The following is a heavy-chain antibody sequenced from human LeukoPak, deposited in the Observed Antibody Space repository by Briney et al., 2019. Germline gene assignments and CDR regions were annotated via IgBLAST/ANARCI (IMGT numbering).Heavy chain of an antibody. Sequence: PSETLSLTCSVSGGSISSYYWSWIRQPAGKGLQWIGRIYSSGSTNYNPSLKSRVTISVDTSKNQFSLKLSSVTAADTAVYYCASAIAARHLAFDIWGQGTMVAVSS. D-gene: IGHD6-6*01. CDR1: GGSISSYY. V-gene: IGHV4-4*07. CDR2: IYSSGST. CDR3: ASAIAARHLAFDI. J-gene: IGHJ3*02.